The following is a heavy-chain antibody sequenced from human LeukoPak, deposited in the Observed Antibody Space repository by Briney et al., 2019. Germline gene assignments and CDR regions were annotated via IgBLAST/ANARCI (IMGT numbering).Heavy chain of an antibody. Sequence: GGSLRLSCAASGFTFSRYGMHWVRQAPGKGLEWVALIRFDGSNKYYADSVKGRFTISRDNSKNTLYLQMNSLRAEDTAVYYCAKGQGRTYFFDSRGRGFDFWGQGTLVTVSS. D-gene: IGHD3-22*01. CDR2: IRFDGSNK. CDR3: AKGQGRTYFFDSRGRGFDF. V-gene: IGHV3-30*02. J-gene: IGHJ4*02. CDR1: GFTFSRYG.